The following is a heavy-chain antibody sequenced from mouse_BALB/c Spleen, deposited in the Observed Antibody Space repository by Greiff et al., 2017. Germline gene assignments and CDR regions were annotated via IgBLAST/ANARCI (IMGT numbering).Heavy chain of an antibody. CDR2: ISDGGSYT. V-gene: IGHV5-4*02. CDR1: GFTFSDYY. Sequence: EVQLVESGGGLVKPGGSLKLSCAASGFTFSDYYMYWARQTPEKRLEWVATISDGGSYTYYPDSVKGRFTISRDNAKNNLYLQMSSLKSEDTAMYYCARDGGNYGWFAYWGQGTLVTVSA. CDR3: ARDGGNYGWFAY. D-gene: IGHD1-1*02. J-gene: IGHJ3*01.